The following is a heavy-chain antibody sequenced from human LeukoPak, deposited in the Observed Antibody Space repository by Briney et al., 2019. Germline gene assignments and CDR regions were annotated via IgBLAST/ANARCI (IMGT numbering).Heavy chain of an antibody. CDR3: AKLHTAMVTVDY. CDR2: ISYDGSNK. V-gene: IGHV3-30*18. D-gene: IGHD5-18*01. CDR1: GFTFSSYG. Sequence: SGGSLRLSCAASGFTFSSYGMHWVRQAPGKGMEWVAVISYDGSNKYYADSVKGRFTISRDNSKNTLYLQMNSLRAEDTAVYYCAKLHTAMVTVDYWGQGTLVTVSS. J-gene: IGHJ4*02.